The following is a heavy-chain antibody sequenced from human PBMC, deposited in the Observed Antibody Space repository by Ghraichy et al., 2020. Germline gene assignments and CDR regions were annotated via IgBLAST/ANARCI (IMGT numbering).Heavy chain of an antibody. J-gene: IGHJ5*02. CDR3: AVSVAGSSGWFDP. V-gene: IGHV3-7*01. CDR1: GLPFSAYY. CDR2: IPQDGGPR. D-gene: IGHD6-19*01. Sequence: GGSLRLACAASGLPFSAYYMSWVRQAPGKGLEWVAYIPQDGGPRAYLDSVKGRFTIARDNAKNSLFLQMNSLRVEDTAIYYCAVSVAGSSGWFDPWGQGTLVTVSS.